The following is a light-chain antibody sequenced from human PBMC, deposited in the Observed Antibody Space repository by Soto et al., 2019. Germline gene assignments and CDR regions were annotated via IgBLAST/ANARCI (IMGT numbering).Light chain of an antibody. CDR2: KAS. V-gene: IGKV1-5*03. J-gene: IGKJ4*01. Sequence: DIPMTKSPSPLSASVGDRVTITFRASQSISTWLAWYQQKAAKAPKLLIYKASSLEGGVPSRFSGSGSGTEFNITISSLQPDDFATYYCQQYNTYPLTFGGGTTVDIK. CDR3: QQYNTYPLT. CDR1: QSISTW.